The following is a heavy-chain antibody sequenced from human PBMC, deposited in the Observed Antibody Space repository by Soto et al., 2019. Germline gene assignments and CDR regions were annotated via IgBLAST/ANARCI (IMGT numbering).Heavy chain of an antibody. CDR1: GYFFTSHY. J-gene: IGHJ4*02. CDR2: INPNNCDT. D-gene: IGHD1-26*01. CDR3: AREVTYGGRSFSLGL. Sequence: QVQLLQSGPEVEKPGASVKVSCKSSGYFFTSHYIHWVRLAPGRGLEWIGRINPNNCDTNSPQKFHGRVTMTSDTSISTAYMEMSGLRSDDTSLYDCAREVTYGGRSFSLGLWGQGTLVTVSA. V-gene: IGHV1-2*06.